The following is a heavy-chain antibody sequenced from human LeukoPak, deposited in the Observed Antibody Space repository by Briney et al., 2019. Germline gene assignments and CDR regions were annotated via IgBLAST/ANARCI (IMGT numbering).Heavy chain of an antibody. D-gene: IGHD2-21*02. V-gene: IGHV6-1*01. CDR1: GDSVSSNSAA. CDR2: TYYRSKWYN. J-gene: IGHJ3*02. Sequence: SPTLSLTCAISGDSVSSNSAAWNWIRQSPSRGLEWLGRTYYRSKWYNDYAVSVKSRITINPDTSKNQFSLQLNSVTPEDTAVYYCASLPTASDAFDIWGQGTMVTVSS. CDR3: ASLPTASDAFDI.